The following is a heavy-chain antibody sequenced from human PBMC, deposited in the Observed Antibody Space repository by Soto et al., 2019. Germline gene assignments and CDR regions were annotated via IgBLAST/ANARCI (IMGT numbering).Heavy chain of an antibody. D-gene: IGHD6-13*01. Sequence: TVSGGSISSYYWSWIRQPPGKGLEWIGYIYYSGSTNYNPSLKSRVTISVDTSKNQFSLKLSSVTAADTAVYYCARDGSSSWHYYYGMDVWGQGTTVTVSS. CDR3: ARDGSSSWHYYYGMDV. V-gene: IGHV4-59*01. CDR2: IYYSGST. CDR1: GGSISSYY. J-gene: IGHJ6*02.